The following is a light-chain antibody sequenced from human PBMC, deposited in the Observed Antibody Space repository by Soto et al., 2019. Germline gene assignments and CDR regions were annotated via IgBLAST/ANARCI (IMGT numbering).Light chain of an antibody. Sequence: DIEMTQCPSSLSASVGDRVTITCPASQGIRNYLAWYQKKPGKAPKLLIHAASSLHSGVQSTFSGSGSGTDFALTISSLQPEDFVTYYCHQTAASPWTFAQGTKVDIK. J-gene: IGKJ1*01. CDR1: QGIRNY. CDR3: HQTAASPWT. V-gene: IGKV1-39*01. CDR2: AAS.